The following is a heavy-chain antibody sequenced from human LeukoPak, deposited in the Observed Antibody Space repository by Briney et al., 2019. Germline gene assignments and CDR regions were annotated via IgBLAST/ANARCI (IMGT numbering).Heavy chain of an antibody. CDR3: ARGPSSRGVIIKNYYYYGMDV. Sequence: KPSEPLSLTCTVSGGSVSSGSYYWSWIRQPPGKGLEWIGYIYYSGSTNYNPSLKSRVTISVDTSKNQFSLKLSSVTAADTPVYYCARGPSSRGVIIKNYYYYGMDVWGKGTTVTVSS. J-gene: IGHJ6*04. CDR2: IYYSGST. CDR1: GGSVSSGSYY. D-gene: IGHD3-10*01. V-gene: IGHV4-61*01.